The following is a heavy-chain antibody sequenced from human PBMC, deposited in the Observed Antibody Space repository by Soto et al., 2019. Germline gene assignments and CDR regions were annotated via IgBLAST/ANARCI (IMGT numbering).Heavy chain of an antibody. J-gene: IGHJ6*03. Sequence: GGSLRLSCAASGFTFSSYAMHWVRQAPGKGLEWVAVISYDGSNKYYADSVKGRFTISRDNSKNTLYLQMNSLRAEDTALYYCAKEATHYYDYIWGSPYYYYYMDVWGKGTTVTVSS. CDR3: AKEATHYYDYIWGSPYYYYYMDV. V-gene: IGHV3-30-3*01. CDR1: GFTFSSYA. D-gene: IGHD3-16*01. CDR2: ISYDGSNK.